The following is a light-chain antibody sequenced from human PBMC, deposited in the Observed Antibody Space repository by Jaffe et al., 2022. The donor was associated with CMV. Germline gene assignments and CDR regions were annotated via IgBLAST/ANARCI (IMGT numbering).Light chain of an antibody. V-gene: IGLV3-1*01. CDR1: YLDNKY. CDR3: QAWDSGLVL. J-gene: IGLJ2*01. CDR2: QDH. Sequence: SYELSQPPSMSVSPRQTASIICSGDYLDNKYVSWYQQKPGQSPVLVIYQDHKRPSGIPERFSGSNSGNTATLTISGTQAMDDADYYCQAWDSGLVLFGGGTKLTVL.